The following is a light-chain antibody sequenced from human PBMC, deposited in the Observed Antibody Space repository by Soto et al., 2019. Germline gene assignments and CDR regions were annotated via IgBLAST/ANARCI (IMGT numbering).Light chain of an antibody. CDR1: QTISSW. CDR2: KAS. J-gene: IGKJ1*01. V-gene: IGKV1-5*03. Sequence: DIQMTQSPSTLSGSVGDRVTITCRASQTISSWLAWYQQKPGKAPKLLIYKASTLKSGVTSRFSGSGSGTEFTLTISSLQPDDFATYYCQHYNSYSEAFGQWTKGELK. CDR3: QHYNSYSEA.